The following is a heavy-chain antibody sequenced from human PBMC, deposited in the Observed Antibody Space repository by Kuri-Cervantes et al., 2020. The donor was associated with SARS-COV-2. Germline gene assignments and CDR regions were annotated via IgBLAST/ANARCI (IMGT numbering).Heavy chain of an antibody. CDR3: ARGGRRAGAYYFDL. J-gene: IGHJ4*02. V-gene: IGHV4-59*12. CDR2: IYYTGNT. Sequence: GSLRLSCTVSGGSISSYYWSWIRQPPGKGLEWIGYIYYTGNTNYIPGLKSRVTMSVDTSQSQFSLRLNSVTAADTATYYCARGGRRAGAYYFDLWGPGILVTVSS. D-gene: IGHD2-21*01. CDR1: GGSISSYY.